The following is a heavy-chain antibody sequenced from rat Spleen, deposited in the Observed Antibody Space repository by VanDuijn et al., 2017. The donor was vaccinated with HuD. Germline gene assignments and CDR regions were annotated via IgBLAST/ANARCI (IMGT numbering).Heavy chain of an antibody. V-gene: IGHV5-22*01. CDR1: GFTFSDYY. J-gene: IGHJ2*01. CDR2: ISYEGSST. Sequence: EVQLVESGGGLVQPGRSMKLSCAASGFTFSDYYMAWVRQAPKKGLEWVASISYEGSSTYYGDSVKGRCTISRDNAKSTLYLQMNSLRSEDTATYYCARQGYYDGTSFDYWGQGVMVTVSS. D-gene: IGHD1-12*02. CDR3: ARQGYYDGTSFDY.